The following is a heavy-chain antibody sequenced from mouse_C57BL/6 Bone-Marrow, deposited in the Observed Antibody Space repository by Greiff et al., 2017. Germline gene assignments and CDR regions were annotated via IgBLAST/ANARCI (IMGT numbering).Heavy chain of an antibody. D-gene: IGHD2-3*01. V-gene: IGHV1-22*01. CDR1: GYTFTDYN. CDR2: INPNNGGT. J-gene: IGHJ2*01. CDR3: ARDGYYPLFDY. Sequence: EVQLVESGPELVKPGASVKMSCKASGYTFTDYNMHWVKQSHGKSLEWIGYINPNNGGTSYNQKFKGKATLTVNKSSSTAYMELRSLTSEDSAVYYCARDGYYPLFDYWGQGTTLTVSS.